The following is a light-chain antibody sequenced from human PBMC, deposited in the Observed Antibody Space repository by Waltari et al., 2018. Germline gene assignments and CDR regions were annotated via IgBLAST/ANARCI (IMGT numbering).Light chain of an antibody. CDR1: SSDVGSYNL. Sequence: QCALTQPASVSGSPGQSITISCTGTSSDVGSYNLVPWYQQHPGKAPKLMIYEPSKRASGVSNRFSGSKSGNTASLAISGLQAEDEADYYCSSYAGNCNLVVFDGGTKLTVL. CDR3: SSYAGNCNLVV. V-gene: IGLV2-23*01. J-gene: IGLJ2*01. CDR2: EPS.